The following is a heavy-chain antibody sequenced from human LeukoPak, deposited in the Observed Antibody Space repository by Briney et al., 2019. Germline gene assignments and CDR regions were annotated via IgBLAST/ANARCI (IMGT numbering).Heavy chain of an antibody. J-gene: IGHJ6*03. V-gene: IGHV4-38-2*01. CDR1: GYSISSGYY. CDR3: ARQGCGGDCYIQTYYYYYMDV. D-gene: IGHD2-21*01. CDR2: IYHSGST. Sequence: SETLSLTCAVSGYSISSGYYWGWIRQPPGKGLEWIGSIYHSGSTYYNPSLKSRVTISVDTSKNQFSPKLSSVTAADTAVYYCARQGCGGDCYIQTYYYYYMDVWGKGTTVTVSS.